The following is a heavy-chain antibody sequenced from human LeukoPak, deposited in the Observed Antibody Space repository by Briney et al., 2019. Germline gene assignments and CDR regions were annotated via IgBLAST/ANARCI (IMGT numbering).Heavy chain of an antibody. Sequence: GGSLRLSCAASGFTFSSYGMHWVRQAPGKGLEWVAVIWYDGSNKYYADSVKGRFTISRDNSKNTLYLQMNSLRAEDTAVYYCASAVGSGYYLYYFDYWGQGTLVTVSS. V-gene: IGHV3-33*01. CDR3: ASAVGSGYYLYYFDY. J-gene: IGHJ4*02. CDR1: GFTFSSYG. CDR2: IWYDGSNK. D-gene: IGHD3-22*01.